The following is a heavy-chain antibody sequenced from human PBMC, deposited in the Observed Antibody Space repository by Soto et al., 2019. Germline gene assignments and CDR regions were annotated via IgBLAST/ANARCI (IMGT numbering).Heavy chain of an antibody. D-gene: IGHD3-22*01. CDR3: AREKGAYYYYSSGYYNWFDP. Sequence: SETLSLTCTVSGGSISSGGYYWSWIRQHPGKGLEWIGYIYYSGSTYYNPSLKSRVTISVDTSKNQFSLKLSSVTAADTAVYYCAREKGAYYYYSSGYYNWFDPWGQGTLVTVSA. J-gene: IGHJ5*02. V-gene: IGHV4-31*03. CDR2: IYYSGST. CDR1: GGSISSGGYY.